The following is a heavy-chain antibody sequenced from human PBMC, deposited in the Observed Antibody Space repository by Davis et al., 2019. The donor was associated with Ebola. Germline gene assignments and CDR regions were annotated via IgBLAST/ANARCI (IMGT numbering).Heavy chain of an antibody. Sequence: MPSETLSLTCTVSGGSISPYYWSWIRQPPGKGLEWIGYIYYSGSTKYNLSLKGRVAISVDTSKNQFSLKLSSVTAADTAVYYSARSYGAAPFDYWGQGTLVTVSS. CDR3: ARSYGAAPFDY. D-gene: IGHD4/OR15-4a*01. CDR2: IYYSGST. CDR1: GGSISPYY. J-gene: IGHJ4*02. V-gene: IGHV4-59*08.